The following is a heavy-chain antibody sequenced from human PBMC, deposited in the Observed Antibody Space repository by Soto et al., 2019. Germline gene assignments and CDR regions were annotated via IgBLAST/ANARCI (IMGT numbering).Heavy chain of an antibody. CDR2: ISSRSDI. CDR3: AREYTAWPLAYGLDV. J-gene: IGHJ6*02. Sequence: GGSLRLSCVGCGFTFSTYSINWVRQAPGKGLEWVSSISSRSDIYYADSVKGRFTISRDNAKNSVSLQMNSLRAEDTAVYYCAREYTAWPLAYGLDVWGQGTTVTVSS. V-gene: IGHV3-21*01. CDR1: GFTFSTYS. D-gene: IGHD2-2*02.